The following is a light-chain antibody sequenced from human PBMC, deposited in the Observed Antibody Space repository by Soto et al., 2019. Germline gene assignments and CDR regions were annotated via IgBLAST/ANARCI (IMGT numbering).Light chain of an antibody. CDR2: GAS. CDR1: QSVSSSY. Sequence: IVFAPSPGTPSLSPGERATLSCRASQSVSSSYLAWYQQKPGQAPRLLIYGASSRATGIPDRFSGSGSGTDFTLTISRLEPEDFAVYYCQQYGSSPPVTFGGGTKGDIK. V-gene: IGKV3-20*01. CDR3: QQYGSSPPVT. J-gene: IGKJ4*01.